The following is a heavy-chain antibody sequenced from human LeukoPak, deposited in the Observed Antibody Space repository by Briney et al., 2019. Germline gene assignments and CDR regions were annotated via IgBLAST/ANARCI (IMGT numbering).Heavy chain of an antibody. J-gene: IGHJ4*02. V-gene: IGHV4-38-2*01. CDR2: IYHSGST. CDR3: ARVGGGSGPYYFDY. CDR1: GYFISSGYY. Sequence: SETLSLTCAVSGYFISSGYYWGWVRPPPGKGLEWSGSIYHSGSTYYNPYLKSRVTISIDTSKKQFSLKLSSVSAADTAVYYCARVGGGSGPYYFDYWGQGTLVTVSS. D-gene: IGHD6-19*01.